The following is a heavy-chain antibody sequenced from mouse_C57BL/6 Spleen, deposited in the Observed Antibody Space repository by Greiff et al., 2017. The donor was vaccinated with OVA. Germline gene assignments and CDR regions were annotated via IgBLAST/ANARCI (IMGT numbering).Heavy chain of an antibody. CDR1: GYTFTSYW. J-gene: IGHJ3*01. V-gene: IGHV1-69*01. Sequence: QVQLQQPGAELVMPGASVKLSCKASGYTFTSYWMHWVKQRPGQGLEWIGEIDPSDSYTNYNQKFKGKSTLTVDKSSSTAYMQLSSLTSEDSAVYYCARGDYDGNLAWFAYWGQGTLVTVSA. CDR2: IDPSDSYT. CDR3: ARGDYDGNLAWFAY. D-gene: IGHD2-3*01.